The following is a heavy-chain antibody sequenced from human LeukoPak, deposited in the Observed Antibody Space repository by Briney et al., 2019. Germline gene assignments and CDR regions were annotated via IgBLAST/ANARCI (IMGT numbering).Heavy chain of an antibody. CDR2: ISYDGSNK. V-gene: IGHV3-30-3*01. D-gene: IGHD3-22*01. CDR3: ARGDQWLFQYYFDY. CDR1: GFTFSSYA. Sequence: GRSLRLSCAASGFTFSSYAMHWVRQAPGKGLEWVAVISYDGSNKYYADSVKGRFTISRDNSENTLYLQMSSLRAEDTAVYYCARGDQWLFQYYFDYWGQGTLVTVPS. J-gene: IGHJ4*02.